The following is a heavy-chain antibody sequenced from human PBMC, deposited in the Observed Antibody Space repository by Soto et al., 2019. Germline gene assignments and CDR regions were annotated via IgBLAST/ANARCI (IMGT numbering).Heavy chain of an antibody. CDR1: GDSITSDKW. D-gene: IGHD2-8*02. V-gene: IGHV4-4*02. CDR2: IYHSGSS. Sequence: SETLSLTCAVSGDSITSDKWWSWIRQPPGKGLQWIGEIYHSGSSKYNPSLKSRVIISVDKSKNQFSLKLTSVTAADTAVYYCARDKITGLIDYWGQGTLVTISS. CDR3: ARDKITGLIDY. J-gene: IGHJ4*02.